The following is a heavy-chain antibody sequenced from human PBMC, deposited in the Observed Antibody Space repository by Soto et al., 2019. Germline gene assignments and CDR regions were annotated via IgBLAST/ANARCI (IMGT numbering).Heavy chain of an antibody. CDR2: IYYSGST. J-gene: IGHJ6*02. Sequence: SETLSLTCTVSGGSISSGCYYWSWIRQHPGKGLEWIGYIYYSGSTYYNPSLKSRVTISVDTSKNQFSLKLSSVTAADTAVYYCARDLNYYGSGSYLAFGMDVWGQGTTVTVSS. V-gene: IGHV4-31*03. CDR1: GGSISSGCYY. D-gene: IGHD3-10*01. CDR3: ARDLNYYGSGSYLAFGMDV.